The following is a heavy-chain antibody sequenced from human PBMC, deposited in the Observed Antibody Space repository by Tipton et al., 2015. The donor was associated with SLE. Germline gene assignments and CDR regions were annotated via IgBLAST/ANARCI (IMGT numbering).Heavy chain of an antibody. V-gene: IGHV4-30-2*05. Sequence: TLSLTCAVSGGSISSGYSWTWIRQPPGKGLEWIGYIYDSGSTYYNPSLESRVIISSDTSKNQLSLQLRSATAADTAFYYCARRTRSASWYGGAFDVWGQGTMVTVSS. CDR3: ARRTRSASWYGGAFDV. CDR1: GGSISSGYS. D-gene: IGHD6-13*01. CDR2: IYDSGST. J-gene: IGHJ3*01.